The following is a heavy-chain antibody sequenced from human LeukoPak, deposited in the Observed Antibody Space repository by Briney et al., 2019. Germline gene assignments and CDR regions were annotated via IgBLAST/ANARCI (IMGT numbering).Heavy chain of an antibody. CDR1: GFTFSSYW. D-gene: IGHD1-7*01. J-gene: IGHJ4*02. CDR2: IKQDGSDK. V-gene: IGHV3-7*01. Sequence: GGSLRLSCAASGFTFSSYWMSWVRRAPGKGLEWVANIKQDGSDKYYVDSVKGRFTISRDNAKNSVYQQMTSLRAEDTAVYYCAKEKTTGTYYVDYWGQGTLVTVSS. CDR3: AKEKTTGTYYVDY.